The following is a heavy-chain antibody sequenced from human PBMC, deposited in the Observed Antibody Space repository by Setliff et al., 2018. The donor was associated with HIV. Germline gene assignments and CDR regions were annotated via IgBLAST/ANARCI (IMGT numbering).Heavy chain of an antibody. J-gene: IGHJ4*02. D-gene: IGHD6-19*01. CDR3: TRDRPYSSGWYRLDY. CDR1: GFTFSNAW. CDR2: IKSKGDGGTT. Sequence: GGSLRLSCAASGFTFSNAWMSWVRQAPGKGLEWVGRIKSKGDGGTTDYAAPVKGRFTISRDDSKNTLYLQMNSLKTEDTAVYYCTRDRPYSSGWYRLDYWGQGTLVTVSS. V-gene: IGHV3-15*01.